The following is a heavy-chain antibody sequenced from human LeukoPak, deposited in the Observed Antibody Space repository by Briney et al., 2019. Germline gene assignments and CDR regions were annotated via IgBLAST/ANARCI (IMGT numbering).Heavy chain of an antibody. Sequence: SETLSLTCTVSGGSISSYYWSWIRQPPGKGLEWIGYIYYSGSTNYNPSLKSRVAMSVDTSKNQFSLRLSSVTAVDTAVYFCARVRDSDYSKDAFDIWGPGTMVTVSS. J-gene: IGHJ3*02. CDR1: GGSISSYY. CDR2: IYYSGST. CDR3: ARVRDSDYSKDAFDI. V-gene: IGHV4-59*12. D-gene: IGHD3-10*01.